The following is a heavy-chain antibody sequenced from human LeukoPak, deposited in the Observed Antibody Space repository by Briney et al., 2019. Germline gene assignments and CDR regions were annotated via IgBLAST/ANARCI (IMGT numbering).Heavy chain of an antibody. CDR3: GGGGGVDILTGFQY. D-gene: IGHD3-9*01. V-gene: IGHV1-69*04. J-gene: IGHJ4*02. CDR1: GGTFTNYA. CDR2: IIPILDVT. Sequence: SVKVSCKASGGTFTNYAINWVRQAPGQGLEWMGRIIPILDVTNYAQKFQGGVTITADQSTSTAYMELSSLRSEDAAVYYWGGGGGVDILTGFQYWGQGTLVTVSS.